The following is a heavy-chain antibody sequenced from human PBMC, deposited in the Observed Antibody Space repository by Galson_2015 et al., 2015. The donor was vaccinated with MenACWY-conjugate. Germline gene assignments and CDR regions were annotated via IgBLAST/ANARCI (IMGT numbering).Heavy chain of an antibody. D-gene: IGHD3-22*01. J-gene: IGHJ1*01. Sequence: SVRVSCAASGFTFSSYGMNWVRQAPGKGLEWVSYISSSGNTIYYADSVKGRFTISRDNAKNSLYLQMNSLRAEDTAVYYCARGVYDSSGYYFPWGQGTLVTVSS. CDR3: ARGVYDSSGYYFP. CDR2: ISSSGNTI. CDR1: GFTFSSYG. V-gene: IGHV3-48*03.